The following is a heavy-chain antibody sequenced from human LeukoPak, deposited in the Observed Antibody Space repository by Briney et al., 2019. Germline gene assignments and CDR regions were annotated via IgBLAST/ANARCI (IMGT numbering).Heavy chain of an antibody. V-gene: IGHV3-9*01. CDR3: AKATGGKADDLEN. Sequence: GRSLRLSCAASGFKFHDYAMHWVRQAPGKGLEWVSTISWNSASIGYADSVKGRLTISRDNAKSSVYLQMNSLRAEDTALYYCAKATGGKADDLENWGQGTLVTVSS. CDR1: GFKFHDYA. J-gene: IGHJ1*01. D-gene: IGHD3-16*01. CDR2: ISWNSASI.